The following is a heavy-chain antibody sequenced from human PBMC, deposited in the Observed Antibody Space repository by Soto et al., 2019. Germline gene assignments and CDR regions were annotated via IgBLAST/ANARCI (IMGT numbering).Heavy chain of an antibody. D-gene: IGHD6-13*01. V-gene: IGHV6-1*01. CDR1: GDSVSSNSAA. J-gene: IGHJ6*02. CDR2: TYYRSKWYN. CDR3: ARDGPSAAADYYYGMDV. Sequence: KQSQTLSLTCAISGDSVSSNSAAWNWIRQSPSRGLEWLGRTYYRSKWYNDYAVSVKSRITINPDTSKNQFSLQLNSVTPEDTAVYYCARDGPSAAADYYYGMDVWGQGTTVTVSS.